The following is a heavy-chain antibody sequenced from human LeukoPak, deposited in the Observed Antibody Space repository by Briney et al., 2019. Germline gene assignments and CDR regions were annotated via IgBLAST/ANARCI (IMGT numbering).Heavy chain of an antibody. V-gene: IGHV4-59*01. CDR1: GGSIGSFY. CDR2: IYYSGST. J-gene: IGHJ3*02. CDR3: ARAAETMGDAFDI. Sequence: SGTLSLTCTVSGGSIGSFYWSWIRQPPGKGLEWIGYIYYSGSTNHSPSLKSRVTMSVDTSKNQFSLRLSSVTAADTAVYYCARAAETMGDAFDIWGQGTMVTVSS. D-gene: IGHD4/OR15-4a*01.